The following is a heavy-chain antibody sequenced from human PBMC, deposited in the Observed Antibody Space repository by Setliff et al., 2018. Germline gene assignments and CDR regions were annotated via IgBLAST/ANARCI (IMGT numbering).Heavy chain of an antibody. D-gene: IGHD3-10*01. CDR2: IYYSGST. Sequence: SETLSLTCTVSGGSISSHYWSWIRQPPGKGLEWIGSIYYSGSTNYNPSLKSRVTISVDTSKNQFSLKLSSVTAADTAMYYCAREGMGYYYGSGSYYTSYYFDYWGQGTLVTVSS. J-gene: IGHJ4*02. CDR3: AREGMGYYYGSGSYYTSYYFDY. CDR1: GGSISSHY. V-gene: IGHV4-59*11.